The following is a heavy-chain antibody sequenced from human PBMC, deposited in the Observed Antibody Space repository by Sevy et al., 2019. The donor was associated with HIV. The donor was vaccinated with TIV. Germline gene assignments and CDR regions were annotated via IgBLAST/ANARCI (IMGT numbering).Heavy chain of an antibody. J-gene: IGHJ4*02. CDR1: GFTFAKYS. V-gene: IGHV3-23*01. Sequence: GGSLRLSCAASGFTFAKYSMSWLRQAPGKGLEWVSTFSFGCGRINYADSVKGRFTISRDYSKNTLYLQMNSLRAEDTATYFCAREGCTQPHDYWGQGTLVTVSS. CDR2: FSFGCGRI. CDR3: AREGCTQPHDY.